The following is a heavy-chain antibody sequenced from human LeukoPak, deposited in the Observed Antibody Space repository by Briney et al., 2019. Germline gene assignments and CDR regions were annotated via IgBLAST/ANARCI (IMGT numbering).Heavy chain of an antibody. CDR3: PTPGTDANFGY. J-gene: IGHJ4*02. CDR2: ISGSSEST. CDR1: GFTFSSYA. D-gene: IGHD1-1*01. Sequence: GGSLRLSCAASGFTFSSYAMSWLRHAPGEGLEWVAAISGSSESTYYAHSVKAHFTNSRDKSTNTLHRKMNSLRAEDTAVDYCPTPGTDANFGYWGQGTLVTVSS. V-gene: IGHV3-23*01.